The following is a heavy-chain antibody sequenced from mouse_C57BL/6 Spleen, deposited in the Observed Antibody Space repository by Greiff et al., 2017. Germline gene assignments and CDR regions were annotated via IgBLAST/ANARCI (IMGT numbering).Heavy chain of an antibody. CDR1: GYAFSSSW. CDR3: ARRGYDGYYGDFDY. D-gene: IGHD2-3*01. V-gene: IGHV1-82*01. CDR2: IYPGDGDT. Sequence: QVQLQQSGPELVTPGASVKISCKASGYAFSSSWLNWVQQRPGKGLEWIGRIYPGDGDTNYNGKFKGKATLTAAKSSSTAYMQLSSLTAEDSAVYFCARRGYDGYYGDFDYWGQGTTLTVSS. J-gene: IGHJ2*01.